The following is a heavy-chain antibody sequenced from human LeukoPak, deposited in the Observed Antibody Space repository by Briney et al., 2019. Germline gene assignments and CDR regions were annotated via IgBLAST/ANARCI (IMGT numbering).Heavy chain of an antibody. D-gene: IGHD3-10*01. Sequence: SETLSLTCTVSGGSISSSSYYWGWIRQPPGKGLEWIGSIYYSGGTYYNPSLKSRVTISVDTSKNQFSLKLSSVTAADTAVYYPFRLRGSFWYFDLWGRGTLVTVSS. V-gene: IGHV4-39*01. CDR2: IYYSGGT. CDR1: GGSISSSSYY. J-gene: IGHJ2*01. CDR3: FRLRGSFWYFDL.